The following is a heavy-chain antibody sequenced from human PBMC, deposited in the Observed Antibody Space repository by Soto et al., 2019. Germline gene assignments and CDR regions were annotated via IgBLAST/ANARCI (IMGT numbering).Heavy chain of an antibody. J-gene: IGHJ6*02. Sequence: QVQLLESGGGVVQPGKSLRLSCAASGFTFSSHAMHWVRQAPGKGLEWVAVISYNGNNNEYYADSVKGRFTISRDNSKITLYLQMNSLRGEDTAIYFCARDRIASGLRAMDVWGQGTPVIVSS. V-gene: IGHV3-30-3*01. CDR2: ISYNGNNNE. D-gene: IGHD6-13*01. CDR3: ARDRIASGLRAMDV. CDR1: GFTFSSHA.